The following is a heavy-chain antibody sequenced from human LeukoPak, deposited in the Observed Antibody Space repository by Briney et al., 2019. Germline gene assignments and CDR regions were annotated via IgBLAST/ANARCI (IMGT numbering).Heavy chain of an antibody. CDR2: INPSGGSA. Sequence: ASVKVSCKASGYTFTSYYIHWVRQAPGQGLEWMGIINPSGGSASYAQKFEGRVTMTRDTSTSTVYMELSSLRAEDTAVYYCARDSKTTSLADPSGQGTLVTVSS. CDR1: GYTFTSYY. CDR3: ARDSKTTSLADP. V-gene: IGHV1-46*01. D-gene: IGHD1-14*01. J-gene: IGHJ5*02.